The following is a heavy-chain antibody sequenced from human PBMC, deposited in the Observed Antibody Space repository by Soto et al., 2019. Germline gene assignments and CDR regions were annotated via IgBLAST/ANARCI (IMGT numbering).Heavy chain of an antibody. CDR2: IYYSGST. D-gene: IGHD3-3*01. V-gene: IGHV4-31*03. CDR3: ARYGTIFGVVTRTVDY. Sequence: SETLSLTCTVSGGSISSGGYYWSWIRQHPGKGLERIGYIYYSGSTYYNPSLKSRVTISVDTSKNQFSLKLSSVTAADTAVYYCARYGTIFGVVTRTVDYWGQGTLVTVSS. CDR1: GGSISSGGYY. J-gene: IGHJ4*02.